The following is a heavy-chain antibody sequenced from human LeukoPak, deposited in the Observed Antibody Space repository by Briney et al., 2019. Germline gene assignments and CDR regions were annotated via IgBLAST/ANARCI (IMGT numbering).Heavy chain of an antibody. D-gene: IGHD1-1*01. Sequence: SETLSLTCTVSGGSISSYYWSWVRQPPGKGLEWIGYINYSGNNNYNPSLKSRLTMSADRSRNQFSLNLNSVTAADTAVYYCARINWNYFDYWGQGILVTVSS. J-gene: IGHJ4*02. CDR3: ARINWNYFDY. V-gene: IGHV4-59*08. CDR1: GGSISSYY. CDR2: INYSGNN.